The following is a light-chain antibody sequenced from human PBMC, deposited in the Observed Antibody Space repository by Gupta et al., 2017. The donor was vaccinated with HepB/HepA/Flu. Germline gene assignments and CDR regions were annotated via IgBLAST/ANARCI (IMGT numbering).Light chain of an antibody. CDR1: SSDVGGYDY. CDR2: DVS. Sequence: QSALTQPASVYGSPGQSITISCTGTSSDVGGYDYVSWYQQHPGKAPKLMIYDVSNRPSGVSYRFSGSKSGNTASLTISGLQAEDEADYYCSSYASSSTVVFGGGTKLTVL. J-gene: IGLJ2*01. CDR3: SSYASSSTVV. V-gene: IGLV2-14*03.